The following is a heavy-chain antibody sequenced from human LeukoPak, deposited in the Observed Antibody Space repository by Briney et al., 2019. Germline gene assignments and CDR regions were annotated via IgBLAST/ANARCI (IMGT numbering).Heavy chain of an antibody. D-gene: IGHD6-13*01. CDR3: AREPPQPGITAAGYFDL. CDR1: GVSISSDTYS. J-gene: IGHJ2*01. Sequence: PPETLSLTCAVPGVSISSDTYSWSWIRHPPGKGLECLGYIYHSGITYCNPSLKSRATISADTSKNQFSLKVRSVTAADTAVYYCAREPPQPGITAAGYFDLWGRGTLVTVSS. V-gene: IGHV4-30-2*01. CDR2: IYHSGIT.